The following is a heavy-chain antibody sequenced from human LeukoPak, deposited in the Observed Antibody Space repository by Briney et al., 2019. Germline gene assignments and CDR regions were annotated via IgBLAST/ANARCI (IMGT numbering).Heavy chain of an antibody. V-gene: IGHV1-46*01. CDR2: INPSGGST. CDR3: ARDLVSTVTTRVY. D-gene: IGHD4-17*01. J-gene: IGHJ4*02. Sequence: ASVKVSCKASVYTFTSYYMHWVRQAPGQGLEWMGIINPSGGSTSYAQKFQGRVTMTRDTSTSTVYMELSSLRSEDTAAYYCARDLVSTVTTRVYWGQGTLVTVSS. CDR1: VYTFTSYY.